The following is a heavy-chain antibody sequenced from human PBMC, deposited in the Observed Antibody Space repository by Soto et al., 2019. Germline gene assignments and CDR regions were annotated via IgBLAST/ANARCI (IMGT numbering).Heavy chain of an antibody. V-gene: IGHV1-46*03. CDR1: GYTFTSYY. CDR2: INPSGGST. Sequence: ASVKVSCKASGYTFTSYYIHWVRQAPGQGLEWMGIINPSGGSTTYAQKFQGRVTMTRDTSTSTVYMELSSLRSEDTAVYYCTRAPSYDAFDIWGQRTMVPVSS. J-gene: IGHJ3*02. CDR3: TRAPSYDAFDI.